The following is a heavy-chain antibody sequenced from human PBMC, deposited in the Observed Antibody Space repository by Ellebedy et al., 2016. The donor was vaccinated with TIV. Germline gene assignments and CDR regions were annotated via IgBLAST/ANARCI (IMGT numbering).Heavy chain of an antibody. D-gene: IGHD2-8*01. Sequence: GESLKISCTDSGFTFSTYSMNWVRQAPGKGLEWVSYISGSGNTKYYTDSVKGRFTISRDNAKNSLYLHMNRLRAEDTAVYYCARVRSVYYYMDVWGKGTTVTVSS. V-gene: IGHV3-48*04. J-gene: IGHJ6*03. CDR2: ISGSGNTK. CDR3: ARVRSVYYYMDV. CDR1: GFTFSTYS.